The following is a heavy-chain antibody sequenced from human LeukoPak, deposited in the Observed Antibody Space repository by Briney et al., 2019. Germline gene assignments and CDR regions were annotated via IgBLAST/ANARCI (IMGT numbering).Heavy chain of an antibody. Sequence: PSETPSLTCACAVYSGSFSTYYWSWIRQPPGKGLEWIGEINHSGSTNYNPSLKSRVTISLDTSKNQFSLKLSSVTAADTAVYYCARKTIAVPGTDWGQGTLVTVSS. V-gene: IGHV4-34*01. D-gene: IGHD6-13*01. J-gene: IGHJ4*02. CDR1: SGSFSTYY. CDR3: ARKTIAVPGTD. CDR2: INHSGST.